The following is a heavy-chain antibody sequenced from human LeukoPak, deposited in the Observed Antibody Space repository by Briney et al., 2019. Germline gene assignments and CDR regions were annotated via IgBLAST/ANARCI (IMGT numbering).Heavy chain of an antibody. CDR2: ISAYNGNT. CDR3: ARDLREGRITIFGSTYYYYYGMDV. D-gene: IGHD3-3*01. CDR1: GYTFISYG. V-gene: IGHV1-18*01. J-gene: IGHJ6*02. Sequence: ASVKVSCKASGYTFISYGISWVRQAPGQGLEWMGWISAYNGNTNYAQKLQGRVTMTTDTSTSTAYMELRSLRSDDTAVYYCARDLREGRITIFGSTYYYYYGMDVWGQGTTVTVSS.